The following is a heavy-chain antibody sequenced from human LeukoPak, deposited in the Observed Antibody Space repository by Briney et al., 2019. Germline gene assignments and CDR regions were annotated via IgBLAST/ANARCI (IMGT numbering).Heavy chain of an antibody. D-gene: IGHD4-17*01. V-gene: IGHV4-30-2*01. CDR2: IYHSGST. J-gene: IGHJ4*02. CDR3: ARYRFYSGDYVSYFDY. CDR1: GGSISSGGYS. Sequence: SQTLSLTCAVSGGSISSGGYSWSWIRQPPGKGLEWIGYIYHSGSTYYNPSLKSRVTISVDRSKNQFSLKLSSVTAADTAVYYCARYRFYSGDYVSYFDYWGQGTLVTVSS.